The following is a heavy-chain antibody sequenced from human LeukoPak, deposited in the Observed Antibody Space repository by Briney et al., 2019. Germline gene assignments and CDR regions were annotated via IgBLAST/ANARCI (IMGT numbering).Heavy chain of an antibody. CDR1: GFDFSTYW. CDR2: IKEDGREK. J-gene: IGHJ3*02. CDR3: ARDPLRRFEI. V-gene: IGHV3-7*01. Sequence: GGSLRLACAASGFDFSTYWMTWVRRAPGKGLEWVANIKEDGREKYYVDSVKGRFTISRDNAKNSLYLQMNSVRVEDTAVYYCARDPLRRFEIWGQGTMVTVSP.